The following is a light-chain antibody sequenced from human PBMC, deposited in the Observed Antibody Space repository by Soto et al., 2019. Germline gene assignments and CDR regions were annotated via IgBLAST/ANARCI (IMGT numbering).Light chain of an antibody. CDR3: CSYAGSSTYV. Sequence: QSALTQPASVSGSPGQSLTISCTGTSSDVGSYNLVSWYQHHPGKAPKLMIYEGSKRPSGVSNRFSGYKSGNTASLTISGLQAEDEADYYCCSYAGSSTYVFGTGTKVTVL. CDR2: EGS. J-gene: IGLJ1*01. CDR1: SSDVGSYNL. V-gene: IGLV2-23*01.